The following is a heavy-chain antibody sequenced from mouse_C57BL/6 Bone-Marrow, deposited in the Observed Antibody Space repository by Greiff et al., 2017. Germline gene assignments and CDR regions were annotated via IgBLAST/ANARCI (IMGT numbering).Heavy chain of an antibody. D-gene: IGHD1-1*01. CDR1: GFSLTSYA. J-gene: IGHJ1*03. Sequence: VHLVESGPGLVAPSQSLSMTCTVSGFSLTSYAISWVRQPPGKGLEWLGVIWTGGGTNYNSALKSRLSISKDNSKSQVFLKMNSLQTDDTARYYCARSPSLLYYGSSLWYFDVWGTGTTVTVSS. CDR2: IWTGGGT. V-gene: IGHV2-9-1*01. CDR3: ARSPSLLYYGSSLWYFDV.